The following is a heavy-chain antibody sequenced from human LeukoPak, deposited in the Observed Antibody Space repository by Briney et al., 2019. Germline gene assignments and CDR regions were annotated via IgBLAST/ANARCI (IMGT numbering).Heavy chain of an antibody. D-gene: IGHD3-10*01. J-gene: IGHJ6*04. Sequence: PGGSLRLSCAASGFTFSSYSMNWVRQAPGKGLEWVSSISSSSSYIYYADSVKGRFTISRDNAKNSLYLQMNSLRAEDTAVYYCARSSLKWVRGVIIDPYYYYGMDVWGKGTTVTVSS. V-gene: IGHV3-21*01. CDR3: ARSSLKWVRGVIIDPYYYYGMDV. CDR1: GFTFSSYS. CDR2: ISSSSSYI.